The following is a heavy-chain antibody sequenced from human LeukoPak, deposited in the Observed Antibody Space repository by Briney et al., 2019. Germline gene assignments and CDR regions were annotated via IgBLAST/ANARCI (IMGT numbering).Heavy chain of an antibody. V-gene: IGHV3-23*01. J-gene: IGHJ4*02. Sequence: GTSLRLSRAASGFTFSSYAMSWVRQAPGKGLEWVSAISGGGGSTYYADSVRGRFTISRDNSKNTMYLQMNSLRAEDTAVYYCAPSYNPKGYWGQGTLVTVSS. D-gene: IGHD1-14*01. CDR2: ISGGGGST. CDR1: GFTFSSYA. CDR3: APSYNPKGY.